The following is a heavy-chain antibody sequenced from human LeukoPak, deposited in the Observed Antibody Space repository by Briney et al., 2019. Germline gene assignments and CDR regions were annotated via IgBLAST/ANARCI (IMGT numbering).Heavy chain of an antibody. Sequence: GRSLRLSRAPAGFTFISYGMHWVRQAPGKGREGVAFIRYDGGNKYYADSVKVRFTITRENSKNTLYLQMNRLRAEDTAVYYCAKRRGDYELYDIDIWGQGTMVTVSS. D-gene: IGHD4-17*01. CDR1: GFTFISYG. V-gene: IGHV3-30*02. CDR3: AKRRGDYELYDIDI. J-gene: IGHJ3*02. CDR2: IRYDGGNK.